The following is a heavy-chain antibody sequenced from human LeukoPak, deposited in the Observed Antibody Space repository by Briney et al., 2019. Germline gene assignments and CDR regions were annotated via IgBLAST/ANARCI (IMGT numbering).Heavy chain of an antibody. D-gene: IGHD3-10*01. CDR2: INHSGST. J-gene: IGHJ4*02. CDR3: ARARFAIRGVIDY. V-gene: IGHV4-34*01. CDR1: GGSFSGYY. Sequence: SETLSLTCAVYGGSFSGYYWSWIRQPPGKGLEWIGEINHSGSTNYNPSLKSRVTISVDTSKNQFPLKLSSVTAADTAVYYCARARFAIRGVIDYWGQGTLVTVSS.